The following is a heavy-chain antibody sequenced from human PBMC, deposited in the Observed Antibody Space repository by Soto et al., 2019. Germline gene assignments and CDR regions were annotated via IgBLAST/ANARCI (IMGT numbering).Heavy chain of an antibody. CDR1: GGSFSGYY. V-gene: IGHV4-34*01. Sequence: QVQLQQWGAGLLKPSETLSLTCAVYGGSFSGYYWSWIRQPPGKGLEWIGEINHSGSTNYNPSLRSRVTISVDTSKNQFSLKLSSVTAADTAVYYCARAPGVSYPYNWFDPWGQGTLVTVSS. CDR2: INHSGST. CDR3: ARAPGVSYPYNWFDP. J-gene: IGHJ5*02. D-gene: IGHD1-26*01.